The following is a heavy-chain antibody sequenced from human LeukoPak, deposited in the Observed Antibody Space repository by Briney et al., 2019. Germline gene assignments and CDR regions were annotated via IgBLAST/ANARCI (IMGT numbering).Heavy chain of an antibody. CDR1: GFTFSSYG. D-gene: IGHD3-3*01. Sequence: GGSLRLSCAASGFTFSSYGMHWVRQAPGKGLEWVAFIRYDGSNKYYADSVKGRFTISRDNSKNTLYLQMNSLRAEDTAVYYCAKDHAAFGVVIRGSFDYWGQGTLVTVSS. CDR3: AKDHAAFGVVIRGSFDY. V-gene: IGHV3-30*02. J-gene: IGHJ4*02. CDR2: IRYDGSNK.